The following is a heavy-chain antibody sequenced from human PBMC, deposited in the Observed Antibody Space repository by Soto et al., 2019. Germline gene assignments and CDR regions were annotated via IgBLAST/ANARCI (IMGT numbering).Heavy chain of an antibody. Sequence: GGSLRLSCAASGFTFSSYGMHWVRQAPGKGLEWVAVIWYDGSNKYYADSVKGRFTIPRDNSKNTLYLQMNSLRAEDTAVYYCASSITMIVVVDRSDPFDICGQGTMVTVSS. J-gene: IGHJ3*02. CDR3: ASSITMIVVVDRSDPFDI. CDR2: IWYDGSNK. D-gene: IGHD3-22*01. V-gene: IGHV3-33*01. CDR1: GFTFSSYG.